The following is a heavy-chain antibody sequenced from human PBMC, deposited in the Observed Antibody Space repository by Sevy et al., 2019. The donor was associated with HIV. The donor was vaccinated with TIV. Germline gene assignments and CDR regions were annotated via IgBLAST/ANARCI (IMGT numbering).Heavy chain of an antibody. Sequence: SETLSLTCTVPGGSINSDEYSWNWIRQPPGKGLEWIGYIYNSGITYYNPSLRSRVTISVDRSKNLFSLNLSSVTAADTAVYYCAGGTIQLWFDYWGQGALVTVSS. V-gene: IGHV4-30-2*01. CDR3: AGGTIQLWFDY. J-gene: IGHJ4*02. CDR1: GGSINSDEYS. D-gene: IGHD1-1*01. CDR2: IYNSGIT.